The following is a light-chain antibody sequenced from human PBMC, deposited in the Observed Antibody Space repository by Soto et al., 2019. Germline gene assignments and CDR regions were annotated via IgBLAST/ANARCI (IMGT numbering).Light chain of an antibody. J-gene: IGLJ3*02. Sequence: QAVVTQPPSASGTPGQRVTISCSGSSSNIGSNTVNWYQQVPGTAPKLLIYSDNQRPSGVPDRFSGSKSGTSASLAISGLQSEDEADYHCAAWDDSLNGPMVFGGGTKLTVL. CDR3: AAWDDSLNGPMV. CDR2: SDN. CDR1: SSNIGSNT. V-gene: IGLV1-44*01.